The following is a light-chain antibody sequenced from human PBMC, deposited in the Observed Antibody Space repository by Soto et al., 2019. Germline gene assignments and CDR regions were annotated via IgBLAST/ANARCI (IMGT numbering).Light chain of an antibody. CDR2: SAS. V-gene: IGKV1-27*01. J-gene: IGKJ1*01. Sequence: DIQLTQSPSSLSSSVGDIFTISCRVSQGISSYLNWYRQKPGKVPKLLIYSASNLQSGVPSRFSGSGSGTDFTLTISSLEPEDSAVYFCQQYGYSPRTFGQGTKVDI. CDR1: QGISSY. CDR3: QQYGYSPRT.